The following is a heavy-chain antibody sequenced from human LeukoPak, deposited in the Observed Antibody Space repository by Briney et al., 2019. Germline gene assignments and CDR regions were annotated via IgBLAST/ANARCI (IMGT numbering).Heavy chain of an antibody. D-gene: IGHD6-25*01. Sequence: RGSLRLSCAASGFTFSSHWMTWVRQAPGKGLEWVANIKQDGSEKQYVDSVKGRFAISRDNAKKSLYLQINTLRAEDTAVYYCVRGPHIAATSYWGQGTLVTVSS. CDR2: IKQDGSEK. J-gene: IGHJ4*02. V-gene: IGHV3-7*03. CDR1: GFTFSSHW. CDR3: VRGPHIAATSY.